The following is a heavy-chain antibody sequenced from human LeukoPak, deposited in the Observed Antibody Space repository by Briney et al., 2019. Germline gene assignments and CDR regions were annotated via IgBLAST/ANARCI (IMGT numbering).Heavy chain of an antibody. J-gene: IGHJ4*02. CDR2: IIPILGIA. Sequence: ASVKVSCKASGGTFSSYAISWVRQAPGQGLEWMGRIIPILGIANYAQKFQGRVTITADKSTSTAYMELSSLRSEDTAVYYCARDHYLAVAGTKGDDYWGQGTLVTVSS. D-gene: IGHD6-19*01. CDR3: ARDHYLAVAGTKGDDY. V-gene: IGHV1-69*04. CDR1: GGTFSSYA.